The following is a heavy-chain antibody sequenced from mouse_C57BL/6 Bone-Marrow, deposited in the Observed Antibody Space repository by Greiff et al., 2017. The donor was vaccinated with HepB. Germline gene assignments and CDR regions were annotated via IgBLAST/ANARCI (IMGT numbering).Heavy chain of an antibody. V-gene: IGHV1-64*01. CDR2: IHPNSGST. CDR3: AREGDYYYGSSYGGYWYFDV. Sequence: QVQLQQPGAELVKPGASVKLSCKASGYTFTSYWMHWVKQRPGQGLEWIGMIHPNSGSTNYNEKFKSKATLTVDKSSSTAYMQLSSLTSEDAAVYYCAREGDYYYGSSYGGYWYFDVWGRGTTVTVSS. J-gene: IGHJ1*03. CDR1: GYTFTSYW. D-gene: IGHD1-1*01.